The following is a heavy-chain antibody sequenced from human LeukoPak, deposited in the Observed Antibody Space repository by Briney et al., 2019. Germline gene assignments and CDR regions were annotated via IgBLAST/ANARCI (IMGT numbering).Heavy chain of an antibody. CDR2: ISAHNGNT. J-gene: IGHJ3*02. CDR1: GYTFTSYG. Sequence: ASVKVSCKASGYTFTSYGISWVRQAPGQGLEWMGWISAHNGNTNYAQKLQSRVTMTTDTSTSTAYMELSSLRSEDTAVYYCARVGCSSTSCYDAFDIWGQGTMVTVSS. CDR3: ARVGCSSTSCYDAFDI. V-gene: IGHV1-18*01. D-gene: IGHD2-2*01.